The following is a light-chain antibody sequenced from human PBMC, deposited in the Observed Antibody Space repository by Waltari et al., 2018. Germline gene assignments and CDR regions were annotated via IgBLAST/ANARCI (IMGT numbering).Light chain of an antibody. CDR2: GAS. J-gene: IGKJ1*01. CDR3: QHYVRLPAT. CDR1: QSVSRA. V-gene: IGKV3-20*01. Sequence: EIVLTQSPGSLSSSPGERVTLSCRASQSVSRALAWYQQQPGQPPRLLIFGASNRATGIPDRFSGSGSGTDFSLTISRLEPEDFAVYYCQHYVRLPATFGQGTKVEIK.